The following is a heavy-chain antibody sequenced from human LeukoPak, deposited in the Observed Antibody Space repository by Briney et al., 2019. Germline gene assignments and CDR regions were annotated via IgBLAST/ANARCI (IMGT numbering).Heavy chain of an antibody. CDR3: AKGQGGVYSSSWYSFAPARNRLDP. J-gene: IGHJ5*02. V-gene: IGHV3-23*01. CDR1: GFTFSSYA. CDR2: ISGSGGST. D-gene: IGHD6-13*01. Sequence: GGSLRLSCAASGFTFSSYAMSWVRQAPGKGLEWVSAISGSGGSTYYADSVKGRFTISRDNSKNTLYLQMNSLRAEDMAVYYCAKGQGGVYSSSWYSFAPARNRLDPWGQGTLVTVSS.